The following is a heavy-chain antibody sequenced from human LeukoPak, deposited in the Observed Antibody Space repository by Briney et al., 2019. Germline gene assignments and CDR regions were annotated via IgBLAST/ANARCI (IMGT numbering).Heavy chain of an antibody. J-gene: IGHJ4*02. CDR1: GFTFSSYA. Sequence: GGSLRLSCAASGFTFSSYAMHWVRQAPGKGLEYASAISSNGGSTYYANSVKGRFTISRDNSKNTLYLQMGSLRAEDMAVYYCARVASGSYYGYWGQGTLVSVSS. CDR3: ARVASGSYYGY. V-gene: IGHV3-64*01. CDR2: ISSNGGST. D-gene: IGHD1-26*01.